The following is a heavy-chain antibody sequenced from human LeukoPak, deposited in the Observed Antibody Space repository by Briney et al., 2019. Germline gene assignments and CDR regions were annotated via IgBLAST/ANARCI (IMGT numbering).Heavy chain of an antibody. Sequence: GGSLRLSCVASGFTFSTYAMNWVRQAPGKGLEWVSGFSGSGDTTYFPDSVKRRFTISRDNSKKTLYLQINSLRAEDTAVYYCAKGSCFLGAYYFDYWGQGTLVTVSS. D-gene: IGHD2/OR15-2a*01. CDR2: FSGSGDTT. CDR1: GFTFSTYA. J-gene: IGHJ4*02. CDR3: AKGSCFLGAYYFDY. V-gene: IGHV3-23*01.